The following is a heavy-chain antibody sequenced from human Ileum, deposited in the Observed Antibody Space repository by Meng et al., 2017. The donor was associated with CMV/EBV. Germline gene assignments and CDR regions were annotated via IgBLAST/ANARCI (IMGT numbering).Heavy chain of an antibody. CDR1: GGSLTNYY. CDR2: IHYTGTT. J-gene: IGHJ4*02. CDR3: ARYYCSDRCYHFDY. Sequence: SETLSLTCTVSGGSLTNYYWSWVRQPPGKGLEWIGYIHYTGTTNYNPSLRSRVTISVDTSKNQFSLKLASVTAADTAIYYCARYYCSDRCYHFDYWGQGTMVTVSS. V-gene: IGHV4-59*01. D-gene: IGHD2-15*01.